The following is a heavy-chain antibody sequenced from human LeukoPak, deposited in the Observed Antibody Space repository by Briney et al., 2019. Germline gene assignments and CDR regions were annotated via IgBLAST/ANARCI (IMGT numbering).Heavy chain of an antibody. V-gene: IGHV3-11*01. J-gene: IGHJ4*02. CDR2: ISSSGSTI. CDR1: GFTFSDYY. Sequence: GGSLRLSCAASGFTFSDYYMSWIRQAPGKGLEWVSYISSSGSTIYYADSVKGRFTISRDNAKNSLYLQMSSLRAEDTAVYYCARMRWLQEFDYWGQGTLVTVSS. CDR3: ARMRWLQEFDY. D-gene: IGHD5-24*01.